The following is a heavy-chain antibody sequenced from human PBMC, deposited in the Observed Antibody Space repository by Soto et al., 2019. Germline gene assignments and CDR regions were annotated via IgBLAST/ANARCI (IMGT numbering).Heavy chain of an antibody. CDR1: GFTFSSYA. V-gene: IGHV3-30-3*01. CDR3: AREALAVAGPFDY. CDR2: ISYDGSNK. J-gene: IGHJ4*02. Sequence: QVQLVESGGGVVQPGRSLRLSCAASGFTFSSYAMHWVRQAPGKGLEWVAVISYDGSNKYYADSVKGRFTISRDNSKNTLYLQMNSLRAEDTALYYCAREALAVAGPFDYWGQGTLVTVSS. D-gene: IGHD6-19*01.